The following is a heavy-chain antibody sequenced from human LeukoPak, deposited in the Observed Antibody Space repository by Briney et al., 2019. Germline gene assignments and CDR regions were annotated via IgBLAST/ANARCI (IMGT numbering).Heavy chain of an antibody. D-gene: IGHD6-19*01. CDR1: GGSIRSGAYY. J-gene: IGHJ4*02. CDR3: ARVMNRIAVAGTRGPRLYYFDY. CDR2: IYYSGNT. Sequence: SETLSLTCTVSGGSIRSGAYYWGWIRQPPGKGLEWIGSIYYSGNTYYSPSLKSRVTMSIDTSRSQFSLKLSSVTAADTAVYYCARVMNRIAVAGTRGPRLYYFDYWGQGTLVTVSS. V-gene: IGHV4-39*07.